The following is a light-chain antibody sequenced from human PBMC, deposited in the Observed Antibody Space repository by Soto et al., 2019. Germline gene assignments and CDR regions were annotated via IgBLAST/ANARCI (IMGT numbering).Light chain of an antibody. Sequence: EIVLTQSPATLSLSPGERATLSCRASQNVSTYLAWYQQKPGQAPRLLIYDASNRATGIPARFSGSGSGTDFTLTISSLEPEDFGVYYCQQRTNWLTFGPGTKVDIK. CDR1: QNVSTY. V-gene: IGKV3-11*01. CDR2: DAS. CDR3: QQRTNWLT. J-gene: IGKJ3*01.